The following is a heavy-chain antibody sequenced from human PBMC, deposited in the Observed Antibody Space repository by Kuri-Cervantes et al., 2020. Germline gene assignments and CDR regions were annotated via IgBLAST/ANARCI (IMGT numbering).Heavy chain of an antibody. CDR3: AKEVWYSGSSYAFDI. J-gene: IGHJ3*02. CDR2: ISYDGSNK. CDR1: GFTFSSYG. V-gene: IGHV3-30*18. D-gene: IGHD1-26*01. Sequence: GGSLRLSCAASGFTFSSYGMHWVRQAPGKGLEWVAVISYDGSNKYYADSVKGRFTISRDNSKNTLYLQMNGLRAEDTAVYYCAKEVWYSGSSYAFDIWGQGTMVTVSS.